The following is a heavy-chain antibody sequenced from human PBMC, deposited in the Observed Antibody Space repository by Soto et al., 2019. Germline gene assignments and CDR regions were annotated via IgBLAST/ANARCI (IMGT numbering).Heavy chain of an antibody. Sequence: PGGSLRLSCAASGFTFSSYGMHWVRQAPCKGLEWVAVIWYDGSNKYYADSVKGRFTISRDNSKNTLYLQMNSLRAEDTAVYYCARDRTWYGMDVWGQGTTVTVSS. CDR3: ARDRTWYGMDV. CDR1: GFTFSSYG. J-gene: IGHJ6*02. D-gene: IGHD1-1*01. V-gene: IGHV3-33*01. CDR2: IWYDGSNK.